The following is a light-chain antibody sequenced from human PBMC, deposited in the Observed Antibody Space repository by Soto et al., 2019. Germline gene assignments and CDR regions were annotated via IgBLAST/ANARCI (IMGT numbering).Light chain of an antibody. CDR2: WAC. CDR3: HQYYRAPLT. V-gene: IGKV4-1*01. Sequence: DIVMTQSPDSLAVSLGERATITCRSSQSVLTTDSNNKNYLAWYQHKSGQPPRLLIYWACTRESGVPDRFSGSGSGTEFTLTISRLQAEDEVVYICHQYYRAPLTFGAGTKVEIK. CDR1: QSVLTTDSNNKNY. J-gene: IGKJ4*01.